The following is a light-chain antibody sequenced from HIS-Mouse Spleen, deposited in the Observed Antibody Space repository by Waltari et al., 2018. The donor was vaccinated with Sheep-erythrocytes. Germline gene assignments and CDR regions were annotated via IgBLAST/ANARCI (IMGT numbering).Light chain of an antibody. V-gene: IGKV1-9*01. Sequence: IQLTQSPSFLSASVGDRVTITCRARQGISSYLAWYQQKPGKAPELLIYAASTLQSGVPSRFSGSGSGTEFTLTLSSLQPEDFATYYCQQLNSYPFTVGPGTKVDIK. CDR2: AAS. CDR3: QQLNSYPFT. J-gene: IGKJ3*01. CDR1: QGISSY.